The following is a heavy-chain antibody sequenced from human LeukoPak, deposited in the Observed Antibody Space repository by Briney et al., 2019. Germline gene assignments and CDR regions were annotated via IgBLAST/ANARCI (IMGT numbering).Heavy chain of an antibody. CDR3: ARDPNYYGSANFALDV. CDR1: GFTVSSND. Sequence: GGSLRLSCAASGFTVSSNDMSWVRQAPGNGLEWVSVIYSGGSTFYADSVKGRFTISRDNSKNTLYLQMNSLRAEDTAVYYCARDPNYYGSANFALDVWGQGTTVTVSS. J-gene: IGHJ6*02. D-gene: IGHD3-10*01. CDR2: IYSGGST. V-gene: IGHV3-53*01.